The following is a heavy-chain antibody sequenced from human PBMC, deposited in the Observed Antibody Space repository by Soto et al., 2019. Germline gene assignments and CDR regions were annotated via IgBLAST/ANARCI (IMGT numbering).Heavy chain of an antibody. CDR1: GFTFDDNA. Sequence: GGSLRLSCAVSGFTFDDNAMHWVRQAPEKGLEWVSGINWKGDIGYVDSVKGLFTISRDNAENSLYLQMNSLRAEDTALYYCAISQDRGGRTTFIYWGQGTQVTVSS. V-gene: IGHV3-9*01. CDR3: AISQDRGGRTTFIY. J-gene: IGHJ4*02. D-gene: IGHD3-16*01. CDR2: INWKGDI.